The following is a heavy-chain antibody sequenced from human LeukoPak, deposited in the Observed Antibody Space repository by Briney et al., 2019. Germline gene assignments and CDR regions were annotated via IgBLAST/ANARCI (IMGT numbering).Heavy chain of an antibody. CDR2: ISASGGST. V-gene: IGHV3-23*01. D-gene: IGHD5-18*01. J-gene: IGHJ4*02. CDR1: GFTFSSYA. Sequence: GGSLRLSCAASGFTFSSYAMSWVRQAPGRGLEWVSTISASGGSTYYADSVKGRFTISRDTSKNTLYLQMNSLRVEDTAVYYCAKTSPGYTYGLLDYWGQGTLVTVSS. CDR3: AKTSPGYTYGLLDY.